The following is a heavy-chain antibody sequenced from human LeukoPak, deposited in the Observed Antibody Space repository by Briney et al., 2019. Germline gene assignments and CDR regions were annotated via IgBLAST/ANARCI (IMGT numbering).Heavy chain of an antibody. D-gene: IGHD4-11*01. CDR2: ISYDGSNQ. J-gene: IGHJ4*02. Sequence: PGGSLRLSCAASGFTSSGYAMHWVRQAPGKGLEWLTFISYDGSNQFYADSVKGRFTISRDNSENTLYLQMNSLRPEDTAVYFCASGTTGNYPFDYWGQGTLVTVSS. CDR3: ASGTTGNYPFDY. CDR1: GFTSSGYA. V-gene: IGHV3-30-3*01.